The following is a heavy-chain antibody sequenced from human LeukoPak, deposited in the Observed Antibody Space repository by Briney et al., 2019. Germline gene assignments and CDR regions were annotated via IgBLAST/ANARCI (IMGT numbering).Heavy chain of an antibody. D-gene: IGHD3-9*01. CDR3: TTDSDILTGYYRGALDI. V-gene: IGHV3-15*01. CDR2: IKRKTDGGTP. J-gene: IGHJ3*02. CDR1: GFTFSNAW. Sequence: GGSLRLSCAASGFTFSNAWMTWVRQAPGKGLEWVGRIKRKTDGGTPDYAAPVAGRFTISRDDSKNTLYLQMNSLKIEDTAVYYCTTDSDILTGYYRGALDIWGQGTMVTVSP.